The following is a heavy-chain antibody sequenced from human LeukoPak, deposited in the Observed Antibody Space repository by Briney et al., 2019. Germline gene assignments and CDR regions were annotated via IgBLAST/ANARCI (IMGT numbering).Heavy chain of an antibody. Sequence: SETLSLTCTVSGGSISSGDYYWSWIRQPPGKGLEWIGYIYYSGSTYYNPSLKSRVTISVDTSKNQFSLKLSSVTAADTAVYYCARDSSSWYRIDPWGQGTLVTVSS. CDR3: ARDSSSWYRIDP. V-gene: IGHV4-30-4*01. CDR2: IYYSGST. J-gene: IGHJ5*02. D-gene: IGHD6-13*01. CDR1: GGSISSGDYY.